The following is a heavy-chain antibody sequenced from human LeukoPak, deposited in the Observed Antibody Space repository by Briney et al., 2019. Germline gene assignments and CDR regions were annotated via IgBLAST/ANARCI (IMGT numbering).Heavy chain of an antibody. D-gene: IGHD7-27*01. CDR3: ARGPPNWGYDY. J-gene: IGHJ4*02. V-gene: IGHV1-2*06. CDR2: INPNSGGT. Sequence: GASVKVSCKASGYTFTGYYMHWVRQAPGQGLEWMGRINPNSGGTNYAQKFQGRVTMTRNTSISTAYMELSSLRSDDTAVYYCARGPPNWGYDYWGPGTLVTVSS. CDR1: GYTFTGYY.